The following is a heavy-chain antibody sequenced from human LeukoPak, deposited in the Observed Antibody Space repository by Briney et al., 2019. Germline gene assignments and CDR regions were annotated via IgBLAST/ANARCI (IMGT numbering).Heavy chain of an antibody. CDR2: IYSGDST. CDR1: GFTVSSNY. CDR3: ARVVLAVAGSYFDY. Sequence: GGSLSLSCAASGFTVSSNYMSWVRQAPGKGLEWVSVIYSGDSTYYADSVKGRFTISRDNSKNTLYLQMNSLRAEDTAVYYCARVVLAVAGSYFDYWGKGTLVTVSS. D-gene: IGHD6-19*01. V-gene: IGHV3-53*01. J-gene: IGHJ4*02.